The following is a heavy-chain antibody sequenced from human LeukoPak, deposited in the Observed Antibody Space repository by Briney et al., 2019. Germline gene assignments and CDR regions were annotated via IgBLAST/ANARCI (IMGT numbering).Heavy chain of an antibody. V-gene: IGHV3-30-3*01. CDR1: GFTFSSYA. CDR3: AREAYYVAVVAATRWFDP. Sequence: PGGSLRLSCAASGFTFSSYAMHWVRQAPGKGLEWVAVISYDGSNKYYADSVKGRFTISRDNSKNTLYLQMNSLRAEDTAVYYCAREAYYVAVVAATRWFDPWGQGTLVTVSS. CDR2: ISYDGSNK. J-gene: IGHJ5*02. D-gene: IGHD2-15*01.